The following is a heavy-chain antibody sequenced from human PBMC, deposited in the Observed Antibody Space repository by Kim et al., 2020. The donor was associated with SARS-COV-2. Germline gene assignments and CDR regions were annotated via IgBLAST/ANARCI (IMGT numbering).Heavy chain of an antibody. Sequence: TYYGDSGNGRFTISRDNSKNTQHLQMSTLRADDTAIYYCVKDQTYSYDLWGQGTLVIVSS. D-gene: IGHD5-12*01. CDR3: VKDQTYSYDL. CDR2: T. J-gene: IGHJ5*02. V-gene: IGHV3-64D*06.